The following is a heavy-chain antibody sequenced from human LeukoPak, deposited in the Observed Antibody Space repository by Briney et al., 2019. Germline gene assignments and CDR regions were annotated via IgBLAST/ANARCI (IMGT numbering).Heavy chain of an antibody. D-gene: IGHD3-22*01. V-gene: IGHV3-21*01. Sequence: GGSLRLSCAASGFTFSSYAMSWVRQAPGKGLEWVSSISSSSSYIYYADSVKGRFTISRDNAKNSLYLQMNSLRAEDTAVYYCAREGYYDSSGYPLPWGQGTLVTVSS. CDR2: ISSSSSYI. CDR1: GFTFSSYA. J-gene: IGHJ4*02. CDR3: AREGYYDSSGYPLP.